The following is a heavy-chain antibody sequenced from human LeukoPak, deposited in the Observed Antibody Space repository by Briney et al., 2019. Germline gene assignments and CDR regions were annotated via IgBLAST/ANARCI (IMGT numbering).Heavy chain of an antibody. Sequence: SETLSLTCAVYGXSFSGYYWSWIRQPPGKGLEWIGEFNHSGSTNYNPSLKSRVTISVDTSKNQFSLKLSSVTAADTAVYYCARRDRWLLLTAWVYFDYWGQGTLVTVSS. J-gene: IGHJ4*02. D-gene: IGHD3-22*01. V-gene: IGHV4-34*01. CDR3: ARRDRWLLLTAWVYFDY. CDR2: FNHSGST. CDR1: GXSFSGYY.